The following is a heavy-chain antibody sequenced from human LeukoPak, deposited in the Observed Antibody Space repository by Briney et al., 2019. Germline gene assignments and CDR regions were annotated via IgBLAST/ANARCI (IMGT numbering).Heavy chain of an antibody. CDR2: INPNSGDT. J-gene: IGHJ4*02. Sequence: ASVKVSCKASGYTFTGYYMHWVRQAPGHGLEWMGWINPNSGDTEYAQTFQGRVAMTRDTSISTAYMEVSTLRSDDTAVYYCARTDSSGYWCLDYWGQGTLVTVSS. V-gene: IGHV1-2*02. D-gene: IGHD3-22*01. CDR1: GYTFTGYY. CDR3: ARTDSSGYWCLDY.